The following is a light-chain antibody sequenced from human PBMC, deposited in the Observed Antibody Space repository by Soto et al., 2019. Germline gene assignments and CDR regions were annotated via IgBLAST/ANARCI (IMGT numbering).Light chain of an antibody. V-gene: IGKV1-39*01. CDR1: QSIVTY. J-gene: IGKJ2*01. Sequence: DIQMTQSPDSLSASVGDRVTITCRASQSIVTYLNWYQQKPGKAPNLLVYAASSLQSGVPSRFSGSGSGTDFTLTITTPQPEDFATYYCQQTYSPPYSIGQGTKLDI. CDR3: QQTYSPPYS. CDR2: AAS.